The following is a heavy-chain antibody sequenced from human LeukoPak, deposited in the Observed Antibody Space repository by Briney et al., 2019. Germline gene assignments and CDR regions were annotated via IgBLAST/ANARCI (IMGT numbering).Heavy chain of an antibody. CDR1: GYTFIDHY. J-gene: IGHJ4*01. V-gene: IGHV1-2*02. CDR2: IDPNIGNT. CDR3: ARAGHNSESRGYDY. D-gene: IGHD3-22*01. Sequence: ASVKVSCKPSGYTFIDHYIHWVRQAPGQGLESMGWIDPNIGNTNYAQKFQGRVTMTRDTSSSTAYIELSRLRSDDTAVYYCARAGHNSESRGYDYWGHGTLVTVSS.